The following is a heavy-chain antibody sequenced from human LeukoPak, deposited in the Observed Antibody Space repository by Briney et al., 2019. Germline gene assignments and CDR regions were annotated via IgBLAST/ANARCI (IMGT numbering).Heavy chain of an antibody. D-gene: IGHD3-16*01. Sequence: GGSLRLSCAASGFTFSSYWMHWVRQAPGKGLVWVSRINTDGSSTSYADSVKGRFTISRDNAKNTLYLQMNSLRAEDTAVYYCARVRGMPSLTHHDAFDIWGQGTMVTVSS. CDR1: GFTFSSYW. CDR2: INTDGSST. CDR3: ARVRGMPSLTHHDAFDI. V-gene: IGHV3-74*01. J-gene: IGHJ3*02.